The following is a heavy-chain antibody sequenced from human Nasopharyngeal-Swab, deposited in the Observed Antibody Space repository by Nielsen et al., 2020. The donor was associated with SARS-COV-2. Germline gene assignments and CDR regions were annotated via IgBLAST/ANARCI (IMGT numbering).Heavy chain of an antibody. D-gene: IGHD3/OR15-3a*01. CDR1: GASITTDY. CDR3: ARDPGGLKWFDP. CDR2: IYYTGFT. V-gene: IGHV4-59*01. Sequence: SETLSLTCSVSGASITTDYWIWFRQPPGKGLEWIGYIYYTGFTTYNPSLKSRFNYNASLRSRVTMSLDTSKNQFSLRLSSVTAADTAVYYCARDPGGLKWFDPWGQGTLVAISS. J-gene: IGHJ5*02.